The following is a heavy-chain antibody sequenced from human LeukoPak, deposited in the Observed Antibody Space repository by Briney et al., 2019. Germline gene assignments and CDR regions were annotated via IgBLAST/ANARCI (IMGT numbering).Heavy chain of an antibody. CDR3: AGGGDNYNDVAY. J-gene: IGHJ4*02. D-gene: IGHD1-1*01. V-gene: IGHV3-53*01. CDR2: ILSVDDT. Sequence: GGSLRLSCAVSGFTVSSKYMSWIRQAPGKGLEWLAVILSVDDTLYAASVKGRFIISRDNSKNTLYLEINSLRADDTPVYYCAGGGDNYNDVAYWGQGTLVTVSS. CDR1: GFTVSSKY.